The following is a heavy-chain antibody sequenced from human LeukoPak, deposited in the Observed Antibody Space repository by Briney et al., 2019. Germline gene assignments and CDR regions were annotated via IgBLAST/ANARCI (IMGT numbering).Heavy chain of an antibody. V-gene: IGHV4-59*01. CDR3: ARGISDFQH. CDR2: IYYSGST. Sequence: SETLSLTCTVSGDSISNNYWSWIRQPPRQGQEWIGYIYYSGSTNYDPSLKSRVTISVDTSKNQFSLKLSSVTTADTAVYYCARGISDFQHWGQGTLVTVSS. CDR1: GDSISNNY. J-gene: IGHJ1*01. D-gene: IGHD6-19*01.